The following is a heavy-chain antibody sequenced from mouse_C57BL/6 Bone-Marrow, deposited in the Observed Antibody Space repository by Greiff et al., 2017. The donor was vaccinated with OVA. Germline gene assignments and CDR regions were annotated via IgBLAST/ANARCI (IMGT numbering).Heavy chain of an antibody. J-gene: IGHJ1*03. Sequence: QFHVKQPGAELVMPGASVKLSCKASGYTFTSYWMHWVKQRPGQGLEWIGEIDPSDSYTNYNQKFKGKSTLTVDKSSSTAYMQLSSLTSEDSAVYYCARKGYYYLWYFDVWGTGTTVTVSS. CDR3: ARKGYYYLWYFDV. CDR2: IDPSDSYT. CDR1: GYTFTSYW. D-gene: IGHD1-1*01. V-gene: IGHV1-69*01.